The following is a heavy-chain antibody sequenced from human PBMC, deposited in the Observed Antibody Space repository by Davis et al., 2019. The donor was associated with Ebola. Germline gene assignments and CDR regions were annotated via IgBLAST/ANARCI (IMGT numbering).Heavy chain of an antibody. CDR1: GYTFTSYY. CDR3: ARDEIAAAGVDY. CDR2: ISAYNGNT. V-gene: IGHV1-18*04. Sequence: ASVKVTCKASGYTFTSYYMHWVRQAPGQGLEWMGWISAYNGNTNYAQKLQGRVTMTTDTSPSTAYMELRSLRSDDTAVYYCARDEIAAAGVDYWGQGTLVTVSS. D-gene: IGHD6-13*01. J-gene: IGHJ4*02.